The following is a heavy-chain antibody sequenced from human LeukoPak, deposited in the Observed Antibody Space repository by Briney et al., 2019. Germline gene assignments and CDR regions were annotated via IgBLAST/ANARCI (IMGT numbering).Heavy chain of an antibody. D-gene: IGHD6-6*01. V-gene: IGHV4-30-4*08. CDR3: ARESISGGWFDP. CDR1: GGSIRSGDYY. Sequence: SETLSLTCTVSGGSIRSGDYYWNWIRQPPGKGLEWIGYIYYSGSTYYNSSLKSRVTISVDTSKNQFSLKLSSVTAADTALYYCARESISGGWFDPWGQGTLVTVSS. J-gene: IGHJ5*02. CDR2: IYYSGST.